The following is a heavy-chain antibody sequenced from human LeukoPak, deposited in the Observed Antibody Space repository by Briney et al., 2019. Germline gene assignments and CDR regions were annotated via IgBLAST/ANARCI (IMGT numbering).Heavy chain of an antibody. CDR2: INHKGAT. CDR1: GGSFSGYY. J-gene: IGHJ6*04. D-gene: IGHD3-10*01. V-gene: IGHV4-34*01. Sequence: PSETLSLTCAVYGGSFSGYYWTWVRQPPGKGLEWIGKINHKGATNYNPSLKSRVTISLDTSKNQFSLKLSSVTAADTAVYYCARGPHFYGSGSYEYSYYYYYYGMDVWGKGTAVTASS. CDR3: ARGPHFYGSGSYEYSYYYYYYGMDV.